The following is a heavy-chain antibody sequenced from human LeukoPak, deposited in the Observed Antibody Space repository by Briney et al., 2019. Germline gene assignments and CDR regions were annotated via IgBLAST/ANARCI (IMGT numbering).Heavy chain of an antibody. CDR2: INHSGST. Sequence: SETLSLTCAVYGGSFSVYYWSWIRQPPGKGLEWIGEINHSGSTNYNPSLKSRVTISVDTSKNQFSLKLSSVTAADTAVYYCASGRYYYGSGSYLGYYYYYMDVWGKGTTVTVSS. V-gene: IGHV4-34*01. CDR3: ASGRYYYGSGSYLGYYYYYMDV. D-gene: IGHD3-10*01. CDR1: GGSFSVYY. J-gene: IGHJ6*03.